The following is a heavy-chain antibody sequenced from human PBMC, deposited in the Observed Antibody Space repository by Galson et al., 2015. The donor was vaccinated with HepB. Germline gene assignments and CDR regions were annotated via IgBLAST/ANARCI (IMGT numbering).Heavy chain of an antibody. CDR3: ARSDYCGSPSCEHTGTPYYFYYGMDV. Sequence: SLRLSCAASGFSFRTYAMHWVRQAPGKGLEWVAVISHDGINNYYADSVKGRFTISRDNSKNTLYVQMNSLRDEDTAVYYCARSDYCGSPSCEHTGTPYYFYYGMDVWGQGTTVTVSS. D-gene: IGHD2-2*01. CDR1: GFSFRTYA. V-gene: IGHV3-30*04. J-gene: IGHJ6*02. CDR2: ISHDGINN.